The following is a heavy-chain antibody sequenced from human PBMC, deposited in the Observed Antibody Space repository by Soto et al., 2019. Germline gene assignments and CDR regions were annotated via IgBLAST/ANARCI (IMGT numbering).Heavy chain of an antibody. CDR2: IYPGDSDT. CDR1: GYSFTSYW. J-gene: IGHJ4*02. CDR3: ARPGPRFGELYFY. Sequence: GESLKISCKGSGYSFTSYWIGWVRQMPGKGLEWMGIIYPGDSDTRYSPSFQGQVTISADKSISTAYLQWSSLKASDTAMYYRARPGPRFGELYFYWGQGTLVTVSS. D-gene: IGHD3-10*01. V-gene: IGHV5-51*01.